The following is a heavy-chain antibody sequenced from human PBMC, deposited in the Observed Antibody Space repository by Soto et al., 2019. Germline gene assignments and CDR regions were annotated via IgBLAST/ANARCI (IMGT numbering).Heavy chain of an antibody. Sequence: VQVEESGGGLVLPGGSLRLSCTVSAVSEFSFSDQYMDWVRQAPGKGLEWVGRSRNRVNNHSTAYAASVQGRFTISRDVSKNTVYLQMHCLKTDDTAVYYCSRVDPSANSPDSWGQGTLVTVSS. V-gene: IGHV3-72*01. CDR1: EFSFSDQY. D-gene: IGHD2-15*01. CDR3: SRVDPSANSPDS. CDR2: SRNRVNNHST. J-gene: IGHJ4*02.